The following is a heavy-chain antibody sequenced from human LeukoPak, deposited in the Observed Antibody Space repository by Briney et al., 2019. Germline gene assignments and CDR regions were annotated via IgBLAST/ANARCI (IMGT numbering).Heavy chain of an antibody. CDR3: TRDGIAAAGNPYYYYGMDV. CDR1: GFTFGDYA. D-gene: IGHD6-13*01. J-gene: IGHJ6*02. Sequence: PGRSLRLSCTASGFTFGDYAMSWVRQAPGKGLEWVGFIRSKAYGGTTEYAASVKGRFTISRDDSKSIAYLQMNSLKTEDTAVYCCTRDGIAAAGNPYYYYGMDVWGQGTTVTVSS. V-gene: IGHV3-49*04. CDR2: IRSKAYGGTT.